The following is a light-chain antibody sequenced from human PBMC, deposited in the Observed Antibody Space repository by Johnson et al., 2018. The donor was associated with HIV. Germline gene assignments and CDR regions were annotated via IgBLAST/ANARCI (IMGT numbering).Light chain of an antibody. CDR1: SFNIGNNY. CDR2: ENN. J-gene: IGLJ1*01. Sequence: QSVLTQPPSVSAAPGQKVTISCSGSSFNIGNNYVSWYQQLPGTAPKLLIYENNKRPSGIPDRFSGSKSGTSATLGITGLQTGDEADYYCGTWDSSLSAYVFGIGTKVTVL. V-gene: IGLV1-51*02. CDR3: GTWDSSLSAYV.